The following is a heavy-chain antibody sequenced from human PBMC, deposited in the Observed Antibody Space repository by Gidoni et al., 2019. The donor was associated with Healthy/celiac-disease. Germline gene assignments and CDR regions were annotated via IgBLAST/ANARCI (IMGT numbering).Heavy chain of an antibody. Sequence: QVQLVESGGGVVQPGRSLRLSCAASGFTFSSYGMHWVRQAPGKGLEWVAVIWYDESNKYYADSVKGRFTISRDNSKNTLYLQMNSLRAEDTAVYYCARDTYYYDIGPDYWGQGTLVTVSS. CDR3: ARDTYYYDIGPDY. CDR2: IWYDESNK. V-gene: IGHV3-33*01. D-gene: IGHD3-22*01. J-gene: IGHJ4*02. CDR1: GFTFSSYG.